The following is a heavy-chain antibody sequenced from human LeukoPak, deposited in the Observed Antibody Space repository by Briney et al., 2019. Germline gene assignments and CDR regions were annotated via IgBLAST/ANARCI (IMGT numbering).Heavy chain of an antibody. Sequence: SETLSLTRAVYVGSFSGYYWSWIRQPPGKGLEWIGEINHSGSTNNNPSLKSRVTISVDTSKNQFSLKLSSVTAADTAVYYCARGLEMATSYDAFDIWGQGTMVTVSS. CDR1: VGSFSGYY. J-gene: IGHJ3*02. CDR2: INHSGST. V-gene: IGHV4-34*01. CDR3: ARGLEMATSYDAFDI. D-gene: IGHD5-24*01.